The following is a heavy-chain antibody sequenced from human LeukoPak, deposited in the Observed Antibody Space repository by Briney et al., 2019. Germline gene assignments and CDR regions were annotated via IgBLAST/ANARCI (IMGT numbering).Heavy chain of an antibody. Sequence: GGSLRLSCAASGFAFSSYSMSWVRQAPGKGLEWVSSVSRRSSFIFYADSVQGRFTVSRDDAKDSLFLQMNSLRAEDMAVYYCARVSDAYDYFFDYWGQGTLVTVSS. D-gene: IGHD5-12*01. V-gene: IGHV3-21*01. CDR2: VSRRSSFI. J-gene: IGHJ4*02. CDR1: GFAFSSYS. CDR3: ARVSDAYDYFFDY.